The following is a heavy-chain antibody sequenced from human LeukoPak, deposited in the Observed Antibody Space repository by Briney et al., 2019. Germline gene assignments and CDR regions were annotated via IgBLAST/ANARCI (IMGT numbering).Heavy chain of an antibody. J-gene: IGHJ4*02. CDR1: GGSFSGYY. CDR3: ARGEVVPAAPDY. Sequence: KASETLSLTCAVYGGSFSGYYWSWIRQPPGKGLEWIGEINHSGSTNYNPSLKSRVTISVDTSKNQSSLKLSSVTAADTAVYYCARGEVVPAAPDYWGQGTLVTVSS. V-gene: IGHV4-34*01. D-gene: IGHD2-2*01. CDR2: INHSGST.